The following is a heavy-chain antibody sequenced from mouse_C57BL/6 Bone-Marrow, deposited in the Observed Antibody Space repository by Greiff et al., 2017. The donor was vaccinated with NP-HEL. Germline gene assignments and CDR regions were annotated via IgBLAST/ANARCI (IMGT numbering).Heavy chain of an antibody. CDR3: AREPEDFDY. J-gene: IGHJ2*01. Sequence: VKLMESGPELVKPGASVKISCKASGYAFSSSWMNWVKQRPGKGLEWIGRIYPGDGDTNYNGKFKGKATLTADKSSSTAYMQLSSLTSEDSAVYFCAREPEDFDYWGQGTTLTVSS. V-gene: IGHV1-82*01. CDR1: GYAFSSSW. CDR2: IYPGDGDT.